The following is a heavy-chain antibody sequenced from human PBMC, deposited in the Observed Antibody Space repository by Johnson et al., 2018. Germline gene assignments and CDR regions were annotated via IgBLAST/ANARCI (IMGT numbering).Heavy chain of an antibody. D-gene: IGHD3-22*01. J-gene: IGHJ3*02. V-gene: IGHV3-30*18. CDR1: GFTFSSYG. CDR2: ISYDGSNK. Sequence: VQLVETGGGVVQPGRSLRLSCAASGFTFSSYGMHWVRQAPGKGLEWVAVISYDGSNKYYADSVKGRFTISRDNSKNTLYLQMNSLRAEDTAVYYCSNSRGYYDSSGYYAFDIGGQGTMVTVSS. CDR3: SNSRGYYDSSGYYAFDI.